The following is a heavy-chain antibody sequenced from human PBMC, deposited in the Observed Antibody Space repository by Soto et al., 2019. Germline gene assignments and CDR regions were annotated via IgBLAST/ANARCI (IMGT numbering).Heavy chain of an antibody. CDR2: MSGSGDRI. CDR1: RFTFRSYV. Sequence: EVQLLESAGGLVQPGGSLRLSCSASRFTFRSYVMSGVRQAPGKGLDWVSRMSGSGDRIRYADSVKGRFSISRHNCKNTLYLQMTTLRDEDTAVYHCAKADGSTWLCYFGYWGQRTMVTGSS. CDR3: AKADGSTWLCYFGY. D-gene: IGHD2-2*01. V-gene: IGHV3-23*01. J-gene: IGHJ4*02.